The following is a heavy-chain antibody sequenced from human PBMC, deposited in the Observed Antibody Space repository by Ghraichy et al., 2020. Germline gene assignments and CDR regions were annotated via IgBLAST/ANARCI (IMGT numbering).Heavy chain of an antibody. V-gene: IGHV3-23*01. CDR2: ISASGDNK. CDR1: GFTLTNFA. CDR3: AKEPNYDSNFDY. D-gene: IGHD3-3*01. Sequence: ESLNISCVVSGFTLTNFAMNWVRQPPGKGLEWVSRISASGDNKHYRDSVKGRFTISRDKSRNTLYLQMDRLRADDTAVYYCAKEPNYDSNFDYWGQGTLVSVSS. J-gene: IGHJ4*02.